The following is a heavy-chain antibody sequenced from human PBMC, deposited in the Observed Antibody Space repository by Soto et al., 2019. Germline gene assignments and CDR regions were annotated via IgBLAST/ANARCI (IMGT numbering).Heavy chain of an antibody. CDR3: ARGPNRWQQLAFDS. D-gene: IGHD6-13*01. CDR2: IIPIFGTA. CDR1: GGTFSSYA. V-gene: IGHV1-69*12. J-gene: IGHJ4*02. Sequence: QVQLVQSGAEVKKPGSSVKVSCKASGGTFSSYAISWVRQAPGQGLEWMGGIIPIFGTANYAQKFQGRVTXXAXEXXSTAYMELSSLRSEDTAVYYCARGPNRWQQLAFDSWGQGTLVTVSS.